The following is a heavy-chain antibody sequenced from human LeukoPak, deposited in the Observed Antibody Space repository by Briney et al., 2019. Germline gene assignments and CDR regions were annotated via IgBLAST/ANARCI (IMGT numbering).Heavy chain of an antibody. D-gene: IGHD3-22*01. V-gene: IGHV3-30-3*01. J-gene: IGHJ4*02. CDR3: ARAYPRTMIVVVITNGY. Sequence: PGRSLRLSCAASGFTFSSYAMHWVRQAPGKGLEWVAVISYDGSNKYYADSVKGRFTISRDNSKNTLYLQMNSLRAEDTAVYYCARAYPRTMIVVVITNGYWGQGTLVTVSS. CDR1: GFTFSSYA. CDR2: ISYDGSNK.